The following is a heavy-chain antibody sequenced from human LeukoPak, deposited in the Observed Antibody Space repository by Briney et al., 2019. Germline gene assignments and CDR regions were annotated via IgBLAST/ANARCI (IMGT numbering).Heavy chain of an antibody. J-gene: IGHJ5*02. D-gene: IGHD2-2*01. CDR1: GYTFTGYY. CDR2: INPNSGGT. CDR3: ARAYCSSTSCSPRGWFDP. V-gene: IGHV1-2*06. Sequence: RASVKLSCKASGYTFTGYYMHWVRQAPGQGLEWMGRINPNSGGTNYAQKFQGRVTMTRDTSISTAYMELSRLRSDDTAVYYCARAYCSSTSCSPRGWFDPWGQGTLVTVSS.